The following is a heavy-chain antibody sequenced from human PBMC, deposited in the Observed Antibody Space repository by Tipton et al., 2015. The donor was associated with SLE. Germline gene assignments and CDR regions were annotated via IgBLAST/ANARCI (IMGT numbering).Heavy chain of an antibody. D-gene: IGHD6-6*01. CDR2: ISYDGSSK. CDR3: ARDLTESYSSSHYYYGMDV. CDR1: GFTFSNYA. J-gene: IGHJ6*02. Sequence: QLVQSGGGMVQPGDSLRLSCAASGFTFSNYAMHWVRQAPGKGLEWMAVISYDGSSKYYADSVKGRFTISRENSNTLYLQMNSLRAEDTAVYYCARDLTESYSSSHYYYGMDVWGQGTTVTVSS. V-gene: IGHV3-30-3*01.